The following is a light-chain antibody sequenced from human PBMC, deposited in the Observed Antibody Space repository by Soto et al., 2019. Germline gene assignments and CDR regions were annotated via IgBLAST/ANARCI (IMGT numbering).Light chain of an antibody. Sequence: DLQMSQSPSTLSPSVVDRVTMTCRASQGISSWVAWYQQKPGKAPKLLIDAASSLQSGVTSRGSGSGAGTDFTRTSSSLQPEDLATYYCQQANSFPHTFGQGTRLEI. CDR3: QQANSFPHT. CDR1: QGISSW. J-gene: IGKJ5*01. V-gene: IGKV1-12*01. CDR2: AAS.